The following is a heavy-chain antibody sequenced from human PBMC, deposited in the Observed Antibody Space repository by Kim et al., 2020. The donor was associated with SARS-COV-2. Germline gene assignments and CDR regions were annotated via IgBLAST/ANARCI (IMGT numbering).Heavy chain of an antibody. J-gene: IGHJ4*02. Sequence: GGSLRLSCAASGFTFSSYGMHWVRQAPGKGLEWVAVIWYDGSNKYYADSVKGRFTISRDNSKNTLYLQMNSLRAEDTAVYYCARDRGPSYGYIDYWGQGTLVTVSS. D-gene: IGHD5-18*01. CDR3: ARDRGPSYGYIDY. V-gene: IGHV3-33*01. CDR1: GFTFSSYG. CDR2: IWYDGSNK.